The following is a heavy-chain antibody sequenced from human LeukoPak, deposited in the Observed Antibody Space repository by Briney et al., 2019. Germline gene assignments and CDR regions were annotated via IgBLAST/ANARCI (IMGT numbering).Heavy chain of an antibody. D-gene: IGHD3-9*01. V-gene: IGHV1-18*01. CDR1: GYIFTSYG. J-gene: IGHJ4*02. CDR3: ARGGGGGKKRYFGLYYFDY. Sequence: ASVKVSCKASGYIFTSYGINWVRQAPGQGLEWMGWISSYNGNTHYAQILQGRVTMTTDTSTSTAYMELRSLRSDDTAVYYCARGGGGGKKRYFGLYYFDYWGQGTLVTVSS. CDR2: ISSYNGNT.